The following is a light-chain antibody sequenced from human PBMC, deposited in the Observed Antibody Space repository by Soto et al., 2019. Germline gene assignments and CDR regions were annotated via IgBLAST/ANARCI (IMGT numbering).Light chain of an antibody. Sequence: SYELTQPPSVSVAPGKTARITCGGNHIGSKGVHWYQQKPGQAPVLVIYFDRERPSGIPERFTGSNSGNTATLTISRVEAGDEADYYCQVWDSKGVFGGGTKVTVL. V-gene: IGLV3-21*04. J-gene: IGLJ3*02. CDR3: QVWDSKGV. CDR1: HIGSKG. CDR2: FDR.